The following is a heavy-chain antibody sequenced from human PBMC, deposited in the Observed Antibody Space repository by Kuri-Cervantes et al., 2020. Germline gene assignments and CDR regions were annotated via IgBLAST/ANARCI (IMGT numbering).Heavy chain of an antibody. CDR2: INHSGST. CDR3: ARGRYFQH. V-gene: IGHV4-34*01. CDR1: GGSISSYY. J-gene: IGHJ1*01. Sequence: GSLRLSCTVSGGSISSYYWSWIRQPPGKGLEWIGEINHSGSTNYNPSLKSRVTISVDTSKNQFSLKLSSVTAADTAVYYCARGRYFQHWGQGTLVTVSS.